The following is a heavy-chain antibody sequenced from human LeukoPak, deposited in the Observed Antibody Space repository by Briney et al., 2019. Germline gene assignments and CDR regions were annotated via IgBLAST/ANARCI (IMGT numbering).Heavy chain of an antibody. CDR3: ATTKRITMVRGVIPSAGY. J-gene: IGHJ4*02. V-gene: IGHV1-2*02. CDR1: GYTFTSNY. Sequence: ASVKVSCKASGYTFTSNYMHWVRQAPGQGLEWMGVIAPSSGTTNYAQKFQGRVTMTRDTSISTAYMELSRLRSDDTAVYYCATTKRITMVRGVIPSAGYWGQGTLVTVSS. CDR2: IAPSSGTT. D-gene: IGHD3-10*01.